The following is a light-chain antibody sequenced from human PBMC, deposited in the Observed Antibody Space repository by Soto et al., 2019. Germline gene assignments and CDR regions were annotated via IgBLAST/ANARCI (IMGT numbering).Light chain of an antibody. CDR2: GAS. CDR3: QQYNDSPPWT. CDR1: GSVSTN. V-gene: IGKV3-15*01. J-gene: IGKJ1*01. Sequence: MTQSPTTLSVSPGERATLSCRASGSVSTNIAWYQQKPGQAPRLLISGASSRAAGLSARFSGSGSGTEFTPTISSLQAEDSAVSYCQQYNDSPPWTFGQGTKVEI.